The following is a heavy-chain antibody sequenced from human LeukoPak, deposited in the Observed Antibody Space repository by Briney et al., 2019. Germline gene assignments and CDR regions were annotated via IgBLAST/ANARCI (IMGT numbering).Heavy chain of an antibody. D-gene: IGHD6-6*01. CDR1: AGSVNSGSYY. CDR2: IYYSGTT. CDR3: ARDSLAVRHFDY. J-gene: IGHJ4*02. V-gene: IGHV4-39*07. Sequence: SETLSLTCTVSAGSVNSGSYYWGWIRQPPGKGLEWIGSIYYSGTTYYNPSLRSRVTISLDTSKNQFSLKVSSVIAADTAVYYRARDSLAVRHFDYWGQGFLVTVSS.